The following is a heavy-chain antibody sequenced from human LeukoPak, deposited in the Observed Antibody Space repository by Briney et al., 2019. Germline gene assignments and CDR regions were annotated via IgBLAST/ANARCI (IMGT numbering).Heavy chain of an antibody. CDR1: GFTFSSYA. V-gene: IGHV3-30-3*01. J-gene: IGHJ6*03. CDR2: ISYDGSNK. CDR3: ARDLVDCSSTSCRKYYYYYYYMDV. Sequence: PGGSLRLSCAASGFTFSSYAMHWVRQAPGKGLEWVAVISYDGSNKYYADSVKGRFTISRDNSKNTLYLQMNSLRAEDTAVYYCARDLVDCSSTSCRKYYYYYYYMDVWGKGTTVTVSS. D-gene: IGHD2-2*01.